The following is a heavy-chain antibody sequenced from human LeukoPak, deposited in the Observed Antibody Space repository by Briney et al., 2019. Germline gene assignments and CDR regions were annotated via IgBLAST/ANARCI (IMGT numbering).Heavy chain of an antibody. CDR1: GFTFSSYW. CDR3: AELGITMIGGV. D-gene: IGHD3-10*02. Sequence: GGSLRLSCAASGFTFSSYWMYWVRHAPGKGLVWVSRINSDGSSTSYADSVRGRFTISRDNAKNSLYLQMNSLRAEDTAVYYCAELGITMIGGVWGKGTTVTISS. V-gene: IGHV3-74*01. CDR2: INSDGSST. J-gene: IGHJ6*04.